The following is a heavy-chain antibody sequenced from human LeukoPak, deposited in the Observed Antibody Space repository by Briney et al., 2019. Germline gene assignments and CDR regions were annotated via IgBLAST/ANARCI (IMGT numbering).Heavy chain of an antibody. Sequence: GGSLSLSCAASGCTFSSYGRHWVRKAPGKGLEWVAAIWYGGSNKYYADSVKGRFTISRDNSKNTLYLQMNSLRAEDTAVYYCAKDLYYDSSGYGDYWGQGTLVTVSS. CDR2: IWYGGSNK. D-gene: IGHD3-22*01. CDR3: AKDLYYDSSGYGDY. J-gene: IGHJ4*02. CDR1: GCTFSSYG. V-gene: IGHV3-30*02.